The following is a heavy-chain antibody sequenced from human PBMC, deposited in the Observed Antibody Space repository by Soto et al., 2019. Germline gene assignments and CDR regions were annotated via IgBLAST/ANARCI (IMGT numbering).Heavy chain of an antibody. V-gene: IGHV1-18*01. Sequence: QVQLVQSGAEVKNPGASVKVSCKASGYSFTRYGIGWARQAPGQGLEWMGWINAYNGNTNHAQNLQGRLTLTTDTSTSTAYMELRSLRSNDTAIYYCAMVNVYVTPSPQDVWGQGTTVTVSS. D-gene: IGHD3-16*01. CDR3: AMVNVYVTPSPQDV. J-gene: IGHJ6*02. CDR2: INAYNGNT. CDR1: GYSFTRYG.